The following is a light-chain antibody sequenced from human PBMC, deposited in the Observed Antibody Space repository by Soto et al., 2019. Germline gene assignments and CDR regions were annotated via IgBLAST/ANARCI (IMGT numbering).Light chain of an antibody. CDR1: QDISNY. Sequence: DIQMTQSPSSLSASVGDRVTITCQASQDISNYLNWYQQKPGKAPKLQIYDASNLETGVPSRFSGSGSGTDFTFTISSLQPEDIATYYCQQYDNLPLTFGGGTKV. CDR2: DAS. CDR3: QQYDNLPLT. J-gene: IGKJ4*01. V-gene: IGKV1-33*01.